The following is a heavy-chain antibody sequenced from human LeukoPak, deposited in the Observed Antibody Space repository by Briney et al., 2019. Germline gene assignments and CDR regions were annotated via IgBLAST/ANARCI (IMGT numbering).Heavy chain of an antibody. J-gene: IGHJ4*02. CDR2: ISSSGSTI. V-gene: IGHV3-48*03. D-gene: IGHD1-26*01. Sequence: GGSLRLSCAASGFTFSSYEMNWVRQAPGKGLEWVSYISSSGSTIYYADSVKGRFTISRDNAKNSPYLQMNSLRAEDTAVYYCARDAGVLEGELLPYYFDYWGQGTLVTVSS. CDR1: GFTFSSYE. CDR3: ARDAGVLEGELLPYYFDY.